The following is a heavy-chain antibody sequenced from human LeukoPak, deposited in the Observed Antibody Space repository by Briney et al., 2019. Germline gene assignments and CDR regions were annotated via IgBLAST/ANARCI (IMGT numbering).Heavy chain of an antibody. Sequence: SETLSLTCAVSGASIGSSHWWSWVRQPPGNGLEWIGEVYHSGDTNYNPSLRSRVTISADKSNNQFSLRLNSVTAADTAVFYCARGEERGSGTVHFDFWGQGILVTVSS. CDR3: ARGEERGSGTVHFDF. CDR1: GASIGSSHW. D-gene: IGHD3-10*01. V-gene: IGHV4-4*02. J-gene: IGHJ4*02. CDR2: VYHSGDT.